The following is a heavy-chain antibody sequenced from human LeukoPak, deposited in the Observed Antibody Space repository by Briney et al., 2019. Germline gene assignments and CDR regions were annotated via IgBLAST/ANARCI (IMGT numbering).Heavy chain of an antibody. V-gene: IGHV3-23*01. D-gene: IGHD2-2*01. Sequence: GGSLRLSCAASGFTFSSHAMSWVRQAPGKGLEWVSVISNSGRVTHYADSVKGRFTISRDKSNMLQLQMDNLRAEDTAMYYCVKGGRICSSSTCRVVYWGQGTLATVSS. J-gene: IGHJ4*02. CDR2: ISNSGRVT. CDR1: GFTFSSHA. CDR3: VKGGRICSSSTCRVVY.